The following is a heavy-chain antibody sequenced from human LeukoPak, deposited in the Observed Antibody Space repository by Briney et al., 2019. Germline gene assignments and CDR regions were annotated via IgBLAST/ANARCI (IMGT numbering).Heavy chain of an antibody. Sequence: PSETLSLTCAVYGGSFSGYYWSWIRQPPGKGLEWIGYIYYSGSTYYNPSLKSRVTISVDTSKNQFSLKLSSVTAADTAVYYCARESSYDSSGYYYFDYWGQGTLVTVSS. J-gene: IGHJ4*02. D-gene: IGHD3-22*01. CDR2: IYYSGST. CDR3: ARESSYDSSGYYYFDY. CDR1: GGSFSGYY. V-gene: IGHV4-59*12.